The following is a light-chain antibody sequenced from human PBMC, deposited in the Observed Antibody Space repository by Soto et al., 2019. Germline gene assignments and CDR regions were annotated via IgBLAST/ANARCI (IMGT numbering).Light chain of an antibody. CDR3: QQSYSTPFT. CDR2: AAS. J-gene: IGKJ3*01. CDR1: QSISNY. V-gene: IGKV1-39*01. Sequence: DIQMTQSPSSLSASVGDRVTIACRASQSISNYLNWYQHKPGKAPEVLIYAASNLQSGVPSRFSGSGSGTDFILTISSLQAEDFATYFCQQSYSTPFTFGPGTKVDI.